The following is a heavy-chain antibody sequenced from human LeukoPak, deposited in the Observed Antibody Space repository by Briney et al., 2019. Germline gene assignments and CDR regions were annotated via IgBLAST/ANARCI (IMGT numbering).Heavy chain of an antibody. J-gene: IGHJ4*02. CDR2: INPNSGGT. CDR3: AGDMVRGVILRRVLEY. Sequence: ASVKVSCKASGYTFIGYYMHWVRQAPGQGLEWMGWINPNSGGTSYAQKFQGRVTMTRDTSINTAYMELSRLRSDDTAVYYCAGDMVRGVILRRVLEYWGQGTLVTVSS. V-gene: IGHV1-2*02. CDR1: GYTFIGYY. D-gene: IGHD3-10*01.